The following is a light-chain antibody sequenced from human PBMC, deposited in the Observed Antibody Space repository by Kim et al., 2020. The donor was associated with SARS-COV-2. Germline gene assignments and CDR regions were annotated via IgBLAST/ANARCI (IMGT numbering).Light chain of an antibody. CDR2: AAS. Sequence: AIQMTQFTSSLSVSVGDRVTITCRASQGIGRDLAWYQQKPGKTPRLLIFAASSLQTGVPSRFSGSGSGTDFTLTISSLQPDDFATYYCLQGYSYSWAYSQCTKVDI. CDR3: LQGYSYSWA. CDR1: QGIGRD. J-gene: IGKJ1*01. V-gene: IGKV1-6*01.